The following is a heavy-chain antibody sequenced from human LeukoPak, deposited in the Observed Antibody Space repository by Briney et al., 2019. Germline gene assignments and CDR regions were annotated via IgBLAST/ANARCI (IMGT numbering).Heavy chain of an antibody. CDR2: IIPIFGTA. CDR3: AREMGAVAGLRYFDL. V-gene: IGHV1-69*05. CDR1: GGTFSSYA. Sequence: SVKVSCKASGGTFSSYAISWVRQAPGQGLEWMGGIIPIFGTANYAQKFQGRVTITTDESTSTAYMEPSSLRSEDTAVYYCAREMGAVAGLRYFDLWGRGTLVSLSS. J-gene: IGHJ2*01. D-gene: IGHD6-19*01.